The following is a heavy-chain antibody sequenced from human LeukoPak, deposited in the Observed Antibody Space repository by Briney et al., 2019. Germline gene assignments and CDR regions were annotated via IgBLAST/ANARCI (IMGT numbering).Heavy chain of an antibody. CDR2: ISSSSSYI. Sequence: GGSLRLSCAASGFTFSSYSMNWVRQAPGKGLEWVSSISSSSSYIYYADSVKGRFTISRDNAKNSLYLQMNSLRAEDTAVYYCATEQTYYYGSSGFYYWRDFEYWGQGALVTVSS. V-gene: IGHV3-21*01. CDR1: GFTFSSYS. J-gene: IGHJ4*02. CDR3: ATEQTYYYGSSGFYYWRDFEY. D-gene: IGHD3-22*01.